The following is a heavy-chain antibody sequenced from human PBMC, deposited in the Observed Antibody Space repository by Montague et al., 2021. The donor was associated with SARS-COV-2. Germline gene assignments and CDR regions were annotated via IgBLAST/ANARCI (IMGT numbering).Heavy chain of an antibody. J-gene: IGHJ6*03. Sequence: SLKLSCAASGFTVSSNYMSWVRQAPGKGLEWVSVIYSGGSTYYAYSVXGRFTISRDNSKNTLYLQMNSLRAEDTAVYYCARDRLEWSNYYYYYMDVWGKGTTVTVSS. V-gene: IGHV3-66*02. CDR1: GFTVSSNY. CDR2: IYSGGST. D-gene: IGHD3-3*01. CDR3: ARDRLEWSNYYYYYMDV.